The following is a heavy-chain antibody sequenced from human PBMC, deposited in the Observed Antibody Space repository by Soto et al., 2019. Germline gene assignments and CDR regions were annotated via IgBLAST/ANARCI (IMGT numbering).Heavy chain of an antibody. CDR3: AKYFYQSSGPFDP. CDR1: GDTFTNYY. Sequence: QVQLVQSGAEVKKPGASVKVSCKASGDTFTNYYIHWVRQAPGQGLEWLGMINPGGDSPRYAQLFQGRVTMTRDTSTSTFYMELNSLRSEDTAVYYCAKYFYQSSGPFDPWGQGTLVTVSS. CDR2: INPGGDSP. J-gene: IGHJ5*02. V-gene: IGHV1-46*01. D-gene: IGHD3-22*01.